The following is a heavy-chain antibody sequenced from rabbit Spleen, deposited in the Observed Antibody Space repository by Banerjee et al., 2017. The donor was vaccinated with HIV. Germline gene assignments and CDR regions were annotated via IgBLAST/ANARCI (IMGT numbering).Heavy chain of an antibody. Sequence: QEQLVESGGGLVKPGASPTLTCTASGFSFSSSYDMCWVRQAPGKGLEWIGCIYTGNSKTYYASWAKGRFTISKTSSTTVTLQLNSLTVADTATYFCVRDKNAAYDLWGPGTLVTVS. D-gene: IGHD6-1*01. J-gene: IGHJ4*01. CDR2: IYTGNSKT. CDR1: GFSFSSSYD. CDR3: VRDKNAAYDL. V-gene: IGHV1S45*01.